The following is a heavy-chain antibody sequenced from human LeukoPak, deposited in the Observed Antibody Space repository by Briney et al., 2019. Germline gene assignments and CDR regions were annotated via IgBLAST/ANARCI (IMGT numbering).Heavy chain of an antibody. CDR3: AREMATIPSGFSDY. Sequence: GGSLRLSCAVSGFTFSSYGMHWVRQAPGKGLEWVAVIWYDGSNKYYADSVKGRFTISRDNSKHTLYPQMNSLRPEDTAVYYCAREMATIPSGFSDYWGQGTLVTVSS. J-gene: IGHJ4*02. V-gene: IGHV3-33*01. CDR1: GFTFSSYG. D-gene: IGHD5-24*01. CDR2: IWYDGSNK.